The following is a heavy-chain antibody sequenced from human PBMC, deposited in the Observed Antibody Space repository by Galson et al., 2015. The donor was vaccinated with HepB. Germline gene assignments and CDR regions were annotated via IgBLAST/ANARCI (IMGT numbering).Heavy chain of an antibody. CDR1: GYTFTSYA. CDR2: INAGNGNT. J-gene: IGHJ6*03. D-gene: IGHD3-10*01. V-gene: IGHV1-3*01. Sequence: SVKVSCKASGYTFTSYAMHWVRQAPGQRLEWMGWINAGNGNTKYSQKFQGRVTITRDTSASTAYMELSSLRSEDTAVYYCARGQGVIYSYYYMDVWGKGTTVTVSS. CDR3: ARGQGVIYSYYYMDV.